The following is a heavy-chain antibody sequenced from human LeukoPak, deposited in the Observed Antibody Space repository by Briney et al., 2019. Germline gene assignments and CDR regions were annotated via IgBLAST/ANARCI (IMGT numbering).Heavy chain of an antibody. V-gene: IGHV3-48*04. D-gene: IGHD2-8*01. CDR2: ISSSSSTI. CDR3: ARAGVGYYFDY. Sequence: GGSLRLSCAASGFTFSSYSMNWVRQAPGKGLEWVSYISSSSSTIYYADSVKGRFTISRDNAKNSLYLQMNSLRAEDTAVYYWARAGVGYYFDYWGQGTLVTVSS. J-gene: IGHJ4*02. CDR1: GFTFSSYS.